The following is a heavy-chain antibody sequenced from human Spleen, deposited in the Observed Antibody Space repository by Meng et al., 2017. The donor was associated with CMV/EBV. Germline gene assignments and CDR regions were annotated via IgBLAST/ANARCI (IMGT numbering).Heavy chain of an antibody. J-gene: IGHJ3*02. D-gene: IGHD1-26*01. V-gene: IGHV3-9*01. CDR2: ISWNSGRI. CDR1: GFTFDDYA. CDR3: AKEGVGAIRDDAFDI. Sequence: SLKISCAASGFTFDDYAMHWVRQIPGKGLEWVSGISWNSGRIAYADSVKGRFSISRDNAKNSLYLQMNSLRAEDTAVYYCAKEGVGAIRDDAFDIWGQGTMVTVSS.